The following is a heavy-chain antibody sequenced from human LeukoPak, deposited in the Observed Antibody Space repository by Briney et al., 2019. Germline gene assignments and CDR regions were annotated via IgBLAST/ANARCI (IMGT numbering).Heavy chain of an antibody. CDR1: GGSISSGSFY. V-gene: IGHV4-61*02. D-gene: IGHD2-15*01. J-gene: IGHJ5*02. CDR3: ARASRYCTGSSCYHWLDP. CDR2: IYTSGST. Sequence: PSETLSLTCTVSGGSISSGSFYWNWIRQPAGKGLEWIGRIYTSGSTNYNPSLESRGTISVDTSKNQFSLKLSSVTAADTAVYYCARASRYCTGSSCYHWLDPWGQGTLVTVSS.